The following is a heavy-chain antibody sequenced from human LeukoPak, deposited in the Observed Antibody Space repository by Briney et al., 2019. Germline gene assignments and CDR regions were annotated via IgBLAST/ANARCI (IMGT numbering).Heavy chain of an antibody. D-gene: IGHD3-3*01. CDR2: VDPEDGET. CDR3: ATDSSKSPRITIFGVVTLSGYYMDV. CDR1: GYTFTDYY. V-gene: IGHV1-69-2*01. J-gene: IGHJ6*03. Sequence: ASVKISCKVSGYTFTDYYMHWVQQAPGKGLEWMGLVDPEDGETIYAEKFQGRVTITADTSTDTAYMELSSLRSEDTAVYYCATDSSKSPRITIFGVVTLSGYYMDVWGKGTTVTVSS.